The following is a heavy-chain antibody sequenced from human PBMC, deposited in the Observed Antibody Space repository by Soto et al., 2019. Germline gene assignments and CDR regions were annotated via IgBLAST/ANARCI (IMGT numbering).Heavy chain of an antibody. CDR1: GFTFSTYW. D-gene: IGHD3-9*01. J-gene: IGHJ6*01. CDR3: ARASTYYDILTGYYPHGMDV. V-gene: IGHV3-7*05. CDR2: IKQDGSEK. Sequence: EVQLLESGGGLVQPGGSLRLSCAASGFTFSTYWMSWVRQAPGKGLEWVANIKQDGSEKCCVDSVKGRFTISRDNANNSLYLQMNSLRAEDTAVYYCARASTYYDILTGYYPHGMDVW.